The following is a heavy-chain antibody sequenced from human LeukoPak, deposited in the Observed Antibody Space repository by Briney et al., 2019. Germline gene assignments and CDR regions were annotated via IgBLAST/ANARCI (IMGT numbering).Heavy chain of an antibody. CDR3: ARSRWLVPPLFDY. D-gene: IGHD6-19*01. J-gene: IGHJ4*02. Sequence: GGSLRLSCAASGFTFNSYWMSWVRQAPGKGLEWVANIKQDGSVRYYVDSVKGRFTISRDNAENALYLQMNSLRSEDTAVYYCARSRWLVPPLFDYWGQGTLVTVSS. CDR1: GFTFNSYW. V-gene: IGHV3-7*03. CDR2: IKQDGSVR.